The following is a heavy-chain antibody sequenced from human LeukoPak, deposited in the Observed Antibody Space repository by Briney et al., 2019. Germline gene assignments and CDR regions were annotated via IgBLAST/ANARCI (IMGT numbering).Heavy chain of an antibody. V-gene: IGHV4-39*01. CDR1: GGSISSSSYY. J-gene: IGHJ6*02. CDR3: ARTNSYRYYYYGMDV. Sequence: SETLSLTCTVSGGSISSSSYYWGWIRQPPGKGLEWIGSIYYSGSTYYNPSLKSRVTISVDTSKNQFSLKLSSVTAADTAVYYCARTNSYRYYYYGMDVWGQGTTVTVSS. CDR2: IYYSGST. D-gene: IGHD5-18*01.